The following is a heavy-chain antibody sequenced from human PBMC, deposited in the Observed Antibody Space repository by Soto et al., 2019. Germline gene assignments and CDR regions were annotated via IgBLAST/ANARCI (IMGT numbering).Heavy chain of an antibody. D-gene: IGHD1-20*01. CDR1: GGSFSGYY. CDR2: INHSGST. V-gene: IGHV4-34*01. Sequence: SETLSLTCAVYGGSFSGYYWSWIRQPPGKGLEWIGEINHSGSTNYNPSLKSRVTISVDTSKNQFSLKLSSVTAADTAVYYCARGWITGTKGTWFDPWGQGTLVTVSS. CDR3: ARGWITGTKGTWFDP. J-gene: IGHJ5*02.